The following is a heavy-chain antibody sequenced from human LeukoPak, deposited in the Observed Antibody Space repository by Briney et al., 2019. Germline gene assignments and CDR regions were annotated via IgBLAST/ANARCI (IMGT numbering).Heavy chain of an antibody. J-gene: IGHJ4*02. D-gene: IGHD6-13*01. V-gene: IGHV3-23*01. CDR2: ISGSGGST. Sequence: PGGSLRLSCAASGFTFSSYAMSWVRQAPGKGLEWVSAISGSGGSTYYADSVKGRFTISRDNSKNTLYLQMNSLRAEDTAVYYCAKGVSGIAAAGTVPIDYWGQGTLVTVSS. CDR1: GFTFSSYA. CDR3: AKGVSGIAAAGTVPIDY.